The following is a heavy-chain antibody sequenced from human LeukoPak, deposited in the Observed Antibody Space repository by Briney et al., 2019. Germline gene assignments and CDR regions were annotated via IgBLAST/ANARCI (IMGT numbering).Heavy chain of an antibody. Sequence: SETLSLTCTVSGGSISSSSYYWSWIRQPPGKGLEWIGYIYYSGSTNYNPSLKSRVTISVDTSKNQFSLKLSSVTAADTAVYYCARAYGDYDFDYWGQGTLVTVSS. CDR1: GGSISSSSYY. D-gene: IGHD4-17*01. CDR2: IYYSGST. CDR3: ARAYGDYDFDY. V-gene: IGHV4-61*01. J-gene: IGHJ4*02.